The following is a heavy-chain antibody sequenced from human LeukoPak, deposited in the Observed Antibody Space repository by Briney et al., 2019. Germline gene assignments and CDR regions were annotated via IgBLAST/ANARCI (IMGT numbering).Heavy chain of an antibody. CDR2: INHSGST. CDR3: ARGGGLVRYYFDY. CDR1: GGSFSGYY. J-gene: IGHJ4*02. V-gene: IGHV4-34*01. Sequence: SGTLSLTCAVYGGSFSGYYWSWIRQPPGKGLEWIGEINHSGSTNYNPSLKSRVTISVDASKNQFSLKLSSVTAADTAVYYCARGGGLVRYYFDYWGQGTLVTVSS. D-gene: IGHD6-19*01.